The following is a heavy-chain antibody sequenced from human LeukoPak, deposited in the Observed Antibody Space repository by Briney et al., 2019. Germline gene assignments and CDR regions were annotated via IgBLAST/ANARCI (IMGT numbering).Heavy chain of an antibody. J-gene: IGHJ3*02. CDR2: IVVGSGNT. Sequence: SVKVSCKASGFTFTSSAVQWVRQARGQRLEWIGWIVVGSGNTNYAQKFQERVTITRDMSTSTAYMELSSLRSEDTAVHYCAISTGSYCSSTSCYAEASDIWGQGTMVTVSS. V-gene: IGHV1-58*01. D-gene: IGHD2-2*01. CDR1: GFTFTSSA. CDR3: AISTGSYCSSTSCYAEASDI.